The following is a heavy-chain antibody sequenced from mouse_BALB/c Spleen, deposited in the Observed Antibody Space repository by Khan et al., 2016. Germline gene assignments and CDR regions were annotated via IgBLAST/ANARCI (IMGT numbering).Heavy chain of an antibody. CDR2: TSSGRNII. D-gene: IGHD2-5*01. CDR1: GFNFSSFG. V-gene: IGHV5-17*02. Sequence: EVQLVESGGGLVQPGGSRKLSCAASGFNFSSFGMHWVRQAPEKGLEWVAYTSSGRNIIYYADTVKGLFSFSRDNPKKTLFFQLTSLSSEDTAVYYCARRIETRDYYGMDYWGQGTSVTVSS. J-gene: IGHJ4*01. CDR3: ARRIETRDYYGMDY.